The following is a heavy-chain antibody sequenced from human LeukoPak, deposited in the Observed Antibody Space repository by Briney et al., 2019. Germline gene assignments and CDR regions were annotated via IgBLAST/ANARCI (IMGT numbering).Heavy chain of an antibody. CDR2: IYTSGST. D-gene: IGHD2-15*01. Sequence: SETLSLNCTVSGGSISSYYWSWLRQPDGKGLEWIGRIYTSGSTNYNPSLKSRVTISVDTSKNQFSLKLSSVTAADTAVYYCARAFLVGYSPEEYFFDYWGQGNLVTVSS. V-gene: IGHV4-4*07. J-gene: IGHJ4*02. CDR1: GGSISSYY. CDR3: ARAFLVGYSPEEYFFDY.